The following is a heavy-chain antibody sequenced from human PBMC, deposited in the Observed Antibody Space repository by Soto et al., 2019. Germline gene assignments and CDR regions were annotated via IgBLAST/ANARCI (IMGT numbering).Heavy chain of an antibody. D-gene: IGHD5-12*01. Sequence: QVQLVQSGAEVKKPGSSVKVSCKASGGTFSSYTISWVRQAPGQGLEWMGRIIPILGIANYAQKFQGRVTITAKKSTSTAYMELSSLRSEDTAVYYYARKRHTRLKTQPFDYWGQGTLVTVSS. CDR1: GGTFSSYT. V-gene: IGHV1-69*02. CDR3: ARKRHTRLKTQPFDY. J-gene: IGHJ4*02. CDR2: IIPILGIA.